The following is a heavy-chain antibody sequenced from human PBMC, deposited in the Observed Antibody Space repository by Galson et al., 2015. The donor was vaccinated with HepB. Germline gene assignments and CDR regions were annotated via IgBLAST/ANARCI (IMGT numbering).Heavy chain of an antibody. CDR2: VSYDGRNK. D-gene: IGHD3-22*01. CDR1: GLTFSNYS. CDR3: ASVRGFLLLGPLAY. J-gene: IGHJ4*02. V-gene: IGHV3-30*04. Sequence: SLRLSCAASGLTFSNYSMHWVRQAPGKGLEWVAIVSYDGRNKYYADSVRGRFTISRDNSKNTLFLQMHSLSTEDTALYYCASVRGFLLLGPLAYWGQGTLVTVSS.